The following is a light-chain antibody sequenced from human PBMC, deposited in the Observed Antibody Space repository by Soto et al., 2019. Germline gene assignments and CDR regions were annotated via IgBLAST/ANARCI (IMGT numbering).Light chain of an antibody. CDR3: QAYDGSLSGYV. Sequence: QSALTQPASVSGSPGQSITISCTGTSGDVGGYYYVSWYQQLPGKAPKLLIHGNTNLPSGVPDRFSGSRSGTSASLAITGLQAEDEADYYCQAYDGSLSGYVFGTGTKLTVL. J-gene: IGLJ1*01. V-gene: IGLV2-14*01. CDR1: SGDVGGYYY. CDR2: GNT.